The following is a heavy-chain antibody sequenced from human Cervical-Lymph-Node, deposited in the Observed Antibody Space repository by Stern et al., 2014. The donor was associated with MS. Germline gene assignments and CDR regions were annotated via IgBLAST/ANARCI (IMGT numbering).Heavy chain of an antibody. CDR3: ARDLYGDYVRFYYYGMDV. CDR1: GFIFRSYN. CDR2: ISSTSSDI. V-gene: IGHV3-21*01. J-gene: IGHJ6*02. D-gene: IGHD4-17*01. Sequence: VQLVESGGGLVKPGGSLSLSCAASGFIFRSYNMNWVRQAPGKGLEWVSSISSTSSDIYYADSVKGRFTISRDNAKNSLYLQMNSLRAEDTAVYYCARDLYGDYVRFYYYGMDVWGQGTTVTVSS.